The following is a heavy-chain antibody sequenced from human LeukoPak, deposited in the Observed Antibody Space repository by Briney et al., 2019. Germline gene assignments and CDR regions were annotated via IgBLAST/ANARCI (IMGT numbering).Heavy chain of an antibody. CDR1: GFTFGDYG. Sequence: GGSLRLSCTASGFTFGDYGMSWVRQAPGKGLEWVGFIRSKAYGGTTEYAASVKGRFTISRDDSKSIAYLQVNSLKTEDTAVYYCARVTLTMIVLDAFDIWGQGTMVTVSS. CDR2: IRSKAYGGTT. CDR3: ARVTLTMIVLDAFDI. D-gene: IGHD3-22*01. J-gene: IGHJ3*02. V-gene: IGHV3-49*04.